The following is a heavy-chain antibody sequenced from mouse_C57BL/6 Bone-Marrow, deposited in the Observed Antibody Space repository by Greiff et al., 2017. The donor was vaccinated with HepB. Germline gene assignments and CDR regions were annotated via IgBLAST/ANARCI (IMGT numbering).Heavy chain of an antibody. CDR1: GYTFTSYW. J-gene: IGHJ3*01. Sequence: QVQLKQPGAELVKPGASVKVSCKASGYTFTSYWMHWVRQRPGQGLEWIGRIHPSDSDTNYNQKFKGKATLTVDKSSSTAYMQLSSLTSEDSAVYYCARGTPTTVPLFAYWGQGTLVTVSA. CDR2: IHPSDSDT. CDR3: ARGTPTTVPLFAY. V-gene: IGHV1-74*01. D-gene: IGHD1-1*01.